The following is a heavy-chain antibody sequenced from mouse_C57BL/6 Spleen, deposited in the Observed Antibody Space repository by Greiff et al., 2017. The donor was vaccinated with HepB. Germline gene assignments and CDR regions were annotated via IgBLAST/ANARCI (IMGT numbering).Heavy chain of an antibody. V-gene: IGHV5-4*03. J-gene: IGHJ4*01. CDR3: ARGGSLYYAMDY. CDR2: ISDGGSYT. CDR1: GFTFSSYA. Sequence: EVKLVESGGGLVKPGGSLKLSCAASGFTFSSYAMSWVRQTPEKRLEWVATISDGGSYTYYPDNVKGRFTISRDNAKNNLYLQMSHLKSEDTAMYYCARGGSLYYAMDYWGQGTSVTVSS.